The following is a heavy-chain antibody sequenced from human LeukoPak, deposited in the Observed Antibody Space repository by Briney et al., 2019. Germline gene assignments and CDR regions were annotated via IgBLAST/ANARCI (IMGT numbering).Heavy chain of an antibody. V-gene: IGHV3-21*01. CDR3: ARDKNHDSSGYYYDDAFDI. D-gene: IGHD3-22*01. J-gene: IGHJ3*02. CDR2: ISGSGSYI. Sequence: GGTLRLSCAASGFIFSSHGMNWVRQAPGKGLEWVSSISGSGSYIYYADSVKGRFTISRDNAKNSLSLQMNSLRAEDSAMYYCARDKNHDSSGYYYDDAFDIWGQGTMVSVSS. CDR1: GFIFSSHG.